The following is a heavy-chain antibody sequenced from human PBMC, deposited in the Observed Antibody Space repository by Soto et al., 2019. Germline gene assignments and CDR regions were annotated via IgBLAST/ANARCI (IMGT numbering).Heavy chain of an antibody. D-gene: IGHD3-10*01. CDR2: IIPLFGIL. CDR1: GGTFSNHL. CDR3: ASGSLYGSGSYPVDY. V-gene: IGHV1-69*02. J-gene: IGHJ4*01. Sequence: QVQLVQSGAEVKKPGSSVNVSCKASGGTFSNHLISWVRQAPGQGLEWMGTIIPLFGILNYAQKLQGRVTISADESTSTGYMELSSLRSDDTAVYYCASGSLYGSGSYPVDYWGQGTLVTVSS.